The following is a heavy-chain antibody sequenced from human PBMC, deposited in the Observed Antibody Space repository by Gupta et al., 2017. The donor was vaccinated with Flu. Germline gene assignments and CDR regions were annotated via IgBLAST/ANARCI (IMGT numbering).Heavy chain of an antibody. V-gene: IGHV3-21*01. Sequence: EVHLVESGGGLVKRGRCRRVSCAASGLTFRSYSMAWFRQAPGKGLEWVSSISGSRTYIDYADSVKGRFTISRDNANNTLYLQMNNLRVEDTAVYYCAKAGTKIIADEYYFDSWGRGALVTVSS. CDR1: GLTFRSYS. CDR2: ISGSRTYI. CDR3: AKAGTKIIADEYYFDS. D-gene: IGHD2-8*01. J-gene: IGHJ4*02.